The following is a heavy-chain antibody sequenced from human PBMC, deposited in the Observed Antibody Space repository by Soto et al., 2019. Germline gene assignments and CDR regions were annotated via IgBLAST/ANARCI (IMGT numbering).Heavy chain of an antibody. V-gene: IGHV1-18*01. CDR2: ISAYNGNT. CDR3: ARDAWSGVAGSMGY. CDR1: GYTFTSYG. J-gene: IGHJ4*02. Sequence: GASVKVSCKASGYTFTSYGISWVRQAPGLGLEWMGWISAYNGNTNYAQKLQGRVTMTTDTSTSTAYMELRSLRSDDTAVYYCARDAWSGVAGSMGYWGQGTLVTVSS. D-gene: IGHD6-19*01.